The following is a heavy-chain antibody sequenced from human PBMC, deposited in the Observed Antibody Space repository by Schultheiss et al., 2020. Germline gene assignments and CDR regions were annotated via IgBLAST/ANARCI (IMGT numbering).Heavy chain of an antibody. CDR3: ARDNQLVDLDQ. V-gene: IGHV3-33*01. CDR1: GFTFSSYG. J-gene: IGHJ4*02. D-gene: IGHD6-13*01. Sequence: GGSLRLSCAASGFTFSSYGMHWVRQAPGKGLEWVAVIWYDRSKKYYTDSVKGRFTISRDNSKNTVYLQMNSLRGEDTAVYYCARDNQLVDLDQWGQGTLVTVSS. CDR2: IWYDRSKK.